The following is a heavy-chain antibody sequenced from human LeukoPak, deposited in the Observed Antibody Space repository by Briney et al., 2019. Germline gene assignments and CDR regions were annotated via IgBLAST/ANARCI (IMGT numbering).Heavy chain of an antibody. V-gene: IGHV4-39*07. D-gene: IGHD4-17*01. CDR3: ARGYGDYVYGY. CDR2: INHSGST. J-gene: IGHJ4*02. CDR1: GGSLSSNSYY. Sequence: PSETLSLTCIVSGGSLSSNSYYWGWIRQPPGKGLEWIGEINHSGSTNYNPSLKSRVTISVDTSKNQFSLKLSSVTAADTAVYYCARGYGDYVYGYWGQGTLVTVSS.